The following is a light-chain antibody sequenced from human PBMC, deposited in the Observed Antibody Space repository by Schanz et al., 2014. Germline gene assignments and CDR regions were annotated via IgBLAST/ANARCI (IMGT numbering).Light chain of an antibody. CDR1: QGVTSN. J-gene: IGKJ1*01. Sequence: EIVLTQSPGSLSLSPGERGTLSCRASQGVTSNYLAWYQQRPGQAPRLLIYGTSTRATGVPARFSGSGSGTEFTLTISSLQSEDFAVYYCQQYNIWPPVTFGQGTKVDIK. V-gene: IGKV3-15*01. CDR3: QQYNIWPPVT. CDR2: GTS.